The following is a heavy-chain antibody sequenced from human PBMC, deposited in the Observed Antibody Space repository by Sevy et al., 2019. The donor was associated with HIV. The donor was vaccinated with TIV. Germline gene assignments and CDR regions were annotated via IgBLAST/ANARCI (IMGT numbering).Heavy chain of an antibody. Sequence: GGSLRLSCAASGFTISDSDIHWVRQASGKGLEWIGRIRGKANDYATAYAAPVRGMFTLSRDDSENTAYLQMHSLKTEDTAVYYCSRYCIGCSCLQHRMDVWGQGATVTVSS. CDR1: GFTISDSD. CDR3: SRYCIGCSCLQHRMDV. V-gene: IGHV3-73*01. D-gene: IGHD2-15*01. J-gene: IGHJ6*02. CDR2: IRGKANDYAT.